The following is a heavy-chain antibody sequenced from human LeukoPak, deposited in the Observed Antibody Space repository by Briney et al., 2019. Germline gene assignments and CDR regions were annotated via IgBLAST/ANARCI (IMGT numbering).Heavy chain of an antibody. CDR1: GFTFNNYA. CDR2: MSGNGDTT. Sequence: GVSLRLTCAASGFTFNNYAMSWVRQAPGKGLEWVSAMSGNGDTTYYADSVKGRFTISTDNSKNTLYLQMNSLRAEDTAVYYCARGYVSLGYFDYWGQGTLVTVSS. V-gene: IGHV3-23*01. D-gene: IGHD2-15*01. J-gene: IGHJ4*02. CDR3: ARGYVSLGYFDY.